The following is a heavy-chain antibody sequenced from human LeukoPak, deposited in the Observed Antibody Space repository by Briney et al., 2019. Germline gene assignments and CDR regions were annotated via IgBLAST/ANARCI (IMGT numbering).Heavy chain of an antibody. CDR1: GFTFSSYA. Sequence: PGGSLRLSCAASGFTFSSYAMHWVRQAPGKGLEWVAVISYDGSNKYYADSVKGRFNFSRDNSKNTLFLQMNSLRAEDTAVYYCAREYSGYSGYGGGFDYWGQGTLVTVSS. CDR2: ISYDGSNK. CDR3: AREYSGYSGYGGGFDY. V-gene: IGHV3-30-3*01. J-gene: IGHJ4*02. D-gene: IGHD5-12*01.